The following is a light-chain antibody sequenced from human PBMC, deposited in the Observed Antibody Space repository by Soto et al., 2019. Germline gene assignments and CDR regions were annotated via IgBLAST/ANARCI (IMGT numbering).Light chain of an antibody. CDR1: QSVTNK. CDR2: AAS. V-gene: IGKV3-15*01. J-gene: IGKJ5*01. Sequence: EIVMTQSPATLSVSPGERATLSCWASQSVTNKLAWYQQKPGQAPRLLIYAASTRATGIPATFSGSGSGTDFTLTISSLQSVDFAVYYCQQYKSWPITFGQGTRLEIK. CDR3: QQYKSWPIT.